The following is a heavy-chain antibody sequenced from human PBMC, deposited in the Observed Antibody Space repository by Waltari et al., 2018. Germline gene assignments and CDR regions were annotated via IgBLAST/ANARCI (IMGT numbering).Heavy chain of an antibody. CDR3: ARGGGYGTSFDY. CDR1: GGSFSGYY. CDR2: INHSGST. D-gene: IGHD5-18*01. V-gene: IGHV4-34*01. Sequence: QVQLQQWGAGLLKPSEPLSLTCAVFGGSFSGYYWSWTRQPPGKGLEWIGEINHSGSTNYNPSLKSRVTISVDTSKNQFSLKLSSVTAADTAVYYCARGGGYGTSFDYWGQGTLVTVSS. J-gene: IGHJ4*02.